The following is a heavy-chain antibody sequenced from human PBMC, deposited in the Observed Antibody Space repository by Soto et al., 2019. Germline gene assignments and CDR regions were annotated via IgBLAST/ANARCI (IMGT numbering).Heavy chain of an antibody. CDR1: GYTFTSYD. CDR2: MNPNSGNT. Sequence: ASVKVSCKASGYTFTSYDINWVRQATGQGLEWMGWMNPNSGNTGYAQKFQGRVTMTRNASISTAYMELSSLRSEDTAVYYCARVKPYYSSSSRWFEPWGQGTLVTVSS. CDR3: ARVKPYYSSSSRWFEP. J-gene: IGHJ5*02. D-gene: IGHD6-6*01. V-gene: IGHV1-8*01.